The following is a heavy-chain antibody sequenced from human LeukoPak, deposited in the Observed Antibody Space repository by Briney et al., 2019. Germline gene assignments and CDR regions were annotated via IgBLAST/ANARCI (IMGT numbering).Heavy chain of an antibody. V-gene: IGHV1-2*02. CDR2: INPNSGGT. CDR1: GYTFTGYY. Sequence: ASVKVSRKASGYTFTGYYMHWVRQAPGQGLEWMGWINPNSGGTNYAQKFQGRVTMTRDTSISTAYMELSRLRSDDTAVYYCARDVWYYYDSSGYYGSVDYWGQGTLVTVSS. J-gene: IGHJ4*02. D-gene: IGHD3-22*01. CDR3: ARDVWYYYDSSGYYGSVDY.